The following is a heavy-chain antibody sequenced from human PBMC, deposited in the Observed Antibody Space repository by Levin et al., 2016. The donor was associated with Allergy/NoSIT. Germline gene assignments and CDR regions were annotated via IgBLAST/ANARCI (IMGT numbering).Heavy chain of an antibody. CDR1: GYSFTSYW. CDR2: IYPGDSDT. CDR3: ARHVDTAMVTVIGAFDI. D-gene: IGHD5-18*01. V-gene: IGHV5-51*01. J-gene: IGHJ3*02. Sequence: GESLKISCKGSGYSFTSYWIGWVRQMPGKGLEWMGIIYPGDSDTRYSPSFQGQVTISADKSISTAYLQWSSLKASDTAMYYCARHVDTAMVTVIGAFDIWAEGTMVTVSS.